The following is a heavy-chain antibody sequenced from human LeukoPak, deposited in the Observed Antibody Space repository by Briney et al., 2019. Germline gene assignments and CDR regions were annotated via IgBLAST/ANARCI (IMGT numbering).Heavy chain of an antibody. V-gene: IGHV1-69*01. D-gene: IGHD3-10*01. CDR2: IIPIFGTA. Sequence: ASVKVSCKASGGTFSSYAISWVRQAPGQGLEWMGGIIPIFGTANYAQKFQGRVTITADESTSTAYMELSSLRSEDTAVYYCARDGKITMVRGVIKEDYYYYMDVWAKGPRSPSP. CDR3: ARDGKITMVRGVIKEDYYYYMDV. CDR1: GGTFSSYA. J-gene: IGHJ6*03.